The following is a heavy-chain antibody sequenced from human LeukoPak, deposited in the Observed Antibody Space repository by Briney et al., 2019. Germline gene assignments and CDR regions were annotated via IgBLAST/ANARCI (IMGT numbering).Heavy chain of an antibody. Sequence: GGSLRLSCAASGFTFSSYAMHWVRQAPGKGLEWVAVISYDGSNEYYADSVKGRFTISRDNSKNTLYLQMNSLRAEDTAVYYCARDQTRDYYDSSGYWLGDYWGQGTLVTVSS. D-gene: IGHD3-22*01. V-gene: IGHV3-30*04. CDR2: ISYDGSNE. J-gene: IGHJ4*02. CDR3: ARDQTRDYYDSSGYWLGDY. CDR1: GFTFSSYA.